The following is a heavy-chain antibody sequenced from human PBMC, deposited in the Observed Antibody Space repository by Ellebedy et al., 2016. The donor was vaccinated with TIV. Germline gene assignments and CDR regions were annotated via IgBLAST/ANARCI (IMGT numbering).Heavy chain of an antibody. Sequence: GESLKISCIASGIRFRSYWMSWVRQAPGKGLEWLAHIYQDGSDPYYADSLKGRFTISRDNANKSLFLQMNSLRVDDTAVYYGARRGSYGDYAVQVNSWFDTWGQGTLVSVSS. CDR3: ARRGSYGDYAVQVNSWFDT. D-gene: IGHD4-17*01. CDR2: IYQDGSDP. CDR1: GIRFRSYW. J-gene: IGHJ5*02. V-gene: IGHV3-7*01.